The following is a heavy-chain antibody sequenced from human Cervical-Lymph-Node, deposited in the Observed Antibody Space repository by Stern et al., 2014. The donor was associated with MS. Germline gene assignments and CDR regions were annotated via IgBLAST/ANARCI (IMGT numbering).Heavy chain of an antibody. CDR1: GYTFNAYY. CDR2: IKPNSGET. CDR3: ARVTRHFENRLYFGMDV. Sequence: MQLVESAAEVKKPGASVKVSCEASGYTFNAYYIHWVRQAPGRGLEWMGRIKPNSGETKYAQKFQGRVTMTRDTSNTAYMELSRVTSDDTAVFYCARVTRHFENRLYFGMDVWGQGTTVTVSS. V-gene: IGHV1-2*06. J-gene: IGHJ6*02. D-gene: IGHD1-14*01.